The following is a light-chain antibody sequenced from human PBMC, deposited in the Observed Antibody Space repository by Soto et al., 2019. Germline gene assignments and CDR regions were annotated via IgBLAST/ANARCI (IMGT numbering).Light chain of an antibody. CDR3: QQSNNWPYT. V-gene: IGKV3-15*01. CDR2: GAS. Sequence: EVVMTQSPATLSVSPGERATLSCRASESVSDNLAWYQQNPGQAPRLLIYGASTRATGAPAGFSGGGSGTEFTLTISSLQSEDFAVYYCQQSNNWPYTFGQGTKLDIK. CDR1: ESVSDN. J-gene: IGKJ2*01.